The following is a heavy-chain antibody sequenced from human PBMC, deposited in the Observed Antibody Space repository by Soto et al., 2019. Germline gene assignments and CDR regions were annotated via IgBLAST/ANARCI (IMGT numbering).Heavy chain of an antibody. CDR3: LKRDY. V-gene: IGHV3-30*03. J-gene: IGHJ4*02. CDR2: ISYDGSNK. Sequence: VQLVESGGGVVQPGRSLRLSCAASGFTFSSYGMHWVRQAPGKGLEWVAVISYDGSNKYYADSVKGRFTISRDNSKNTLYLQMNSLRAEDTAVYYCLKRDYWGQGTLVTVSS. CDR1: GFTFSSYG.